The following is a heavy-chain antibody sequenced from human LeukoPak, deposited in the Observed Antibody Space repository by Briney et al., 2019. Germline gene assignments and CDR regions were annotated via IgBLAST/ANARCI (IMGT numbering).Heavy chain of an antibody. D-gene: IGHD3-3*01. CDR3: GRDRDPYYDFWSDYPTGAFDI. J-gene: IGHJ3*02. CDR1: GFTFSNYW. CDR2: IKQDGSEK. Sequence: GGSLRLSCAASGFTFSNYWMSWVRQAPGKGLEWVANIKQDGSEKYYVDSVKGRFTISRDNAKNSLYLQMNSLRAEDTAVYYCGRDRDPYYDFWSDYPTGAFDIWGQGTMVTVSS. V-gene: IGHV3-7*01.